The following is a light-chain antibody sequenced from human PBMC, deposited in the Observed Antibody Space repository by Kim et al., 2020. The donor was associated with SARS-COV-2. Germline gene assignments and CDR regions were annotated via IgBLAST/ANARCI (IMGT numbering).Light chain of an antibody. CDR3: QLWDSSTVL. CDR1: NIGTKN. CDR2: RDN. V-gene: IGLV3-9*01. J-gene: IGLJ3*02. Sequence: SYELTQPLSVSVALGQTAKITCGGNNIGTKNVHWYQQKPGQAPVLVIYRDNNRPSGIPERFSGSNSGNSATLTISRAQAGDEADYHCQLWDSSTVLFGGGTQLTV.